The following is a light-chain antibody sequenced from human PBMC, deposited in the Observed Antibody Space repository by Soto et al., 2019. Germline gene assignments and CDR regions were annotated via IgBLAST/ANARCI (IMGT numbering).Light chain of an antibody. CDR3: QSYDISLHNYV. Sequence: QSVLKQPPSVSVAPRQRVSISCTGSTSNIGAPYDVHWYQHLPGAAPKLLIYGDNNRPSGVPDRFSGSKSGTSASLAITSLQAEDEADYYCQSYDISLHNYVFGTGTKVTVL. CDR1: TSNIGAPYD. V-gene: IGLV1-40*01. J-gene: IGLJ1*01. CDR2: GDN.